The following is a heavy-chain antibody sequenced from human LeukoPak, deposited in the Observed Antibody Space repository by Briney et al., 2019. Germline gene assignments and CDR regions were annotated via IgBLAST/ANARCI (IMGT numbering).Heavy chain of an antibody. CDR3: ANDGSGYFYY. V-gene: IGHV3-74*01. CDR2: INSDGSST. Sequence: TGGSLRLSCAASGFTFSSNWMPWVRQAPGKGLVWVSRINSDGSSTNYADSVRGRFTISRDNAKNTLYLQMNSLRAEDTAVYYCANDGSGYFYYWGQGTLVTVSS. D-gene: IGHD3-3*01. J-gene: IGHJ4*02. CDR1: GFTFSSNW.